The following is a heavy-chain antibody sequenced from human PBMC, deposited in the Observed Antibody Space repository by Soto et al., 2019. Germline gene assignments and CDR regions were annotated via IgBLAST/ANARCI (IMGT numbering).Heavy chain of an antibody. V-gene: IGHV1-69*01. D-gene: IGHD3-16*02. CDR3: ARPLVGHYYYYGMDV. CDR2: IIPIFGTA. Sequence: QVQLVQSGAEVKKPGSSVKVSCKASGGTFSSYAISWVRQAPGQGLEWMGGIIPIFGTANYAQKFQGRVTMTAEESTSTAYMELSSLRCDDTAVYYCARPLVGHYYYYGMDVWGQGTTVTVSS. CDR1: GGTFSSYA. J-gene: IGHJ6*02.